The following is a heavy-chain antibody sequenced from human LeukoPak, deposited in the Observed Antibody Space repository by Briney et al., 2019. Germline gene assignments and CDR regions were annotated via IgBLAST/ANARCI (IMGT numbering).Heavy chain of an antibody. CDR2: INTDGSST. J-gene: IGHJ4*02. D-gene: IGHD2-15*01. CDR3: ARAPCRGGSCRFDY. Sequence: TGGSLRLSCAASGLTFSSYWMHWVRQAPGKGLVWVSRINTDGSSTSYADSVKGRFTISRDNAKNTLYLQMNSLRAEDTAVYYCARAPCRGGSCRFDYWGQGTLVTVSS. V-gene: IGHV3-74*01. CDR1: GLTFSSYW.